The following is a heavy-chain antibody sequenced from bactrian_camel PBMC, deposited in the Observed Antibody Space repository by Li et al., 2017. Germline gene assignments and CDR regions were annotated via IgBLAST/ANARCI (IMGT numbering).Heavy chain of an antibody. D-gene: IGHD5*01. CDR1: GYTVSTNC. Sequence: VQLVESGGGSVQSGGSLRLSCAASGYTVSTNCMGWFRQAPGKAREGVATIASDGSTIYADSVKGRFTISRDNAKNTVYLQLNSLKTEDMAMYYCAKESYGLGVDWGQGTQVTVS. J-gene: IGHJ4*01. CDR2: IASDGST. V-gene: IGHV3S53*01. CDR3: AKESYGLGVD.